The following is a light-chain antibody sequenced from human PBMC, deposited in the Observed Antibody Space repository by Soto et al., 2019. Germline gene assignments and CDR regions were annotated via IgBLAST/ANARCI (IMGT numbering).Light chain of an antibody. J-gene: IGLJ2*01. Sequence: QSVLTQPPSASGTPGQRVTISCSGSSSNIGSNTVTWYQHLPGTAPKLLIYSNDQRPSGVPVRFSGSKSGTSASLAISGLQSEDEADYYCASWDDSRKGVVFGGGTKLTVL. CDR2: SND. V-gene: IGLV1-44*01. CDR1: SSNIGSNT. CDR3: ASWDDSRKGVV.